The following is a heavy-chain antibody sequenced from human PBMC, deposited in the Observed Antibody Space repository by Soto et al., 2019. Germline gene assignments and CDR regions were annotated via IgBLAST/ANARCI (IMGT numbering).Heavy chain of an antibody. CDR1: GFTFSSYA. D-gene: IGHD6-19*01. J-gene: IGHJ4*02. CDR2: ITGTGGST. V-gene: IGHV3-23*01. Sequence: PEGSLRLSCAASGFTFSSYAMNWVLQAPGKGLEWVSAITGTGGSTNYADSVEGRFTISRDNSRNTLYLQMSSLRAEDTAVYYCAKAGGIAVPGSHLDQWGQGILVTVSS. CDR3: AKAGGIAVPGSHLDQ.